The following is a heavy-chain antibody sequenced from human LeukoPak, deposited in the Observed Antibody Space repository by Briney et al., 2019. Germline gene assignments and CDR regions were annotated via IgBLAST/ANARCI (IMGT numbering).Heavy chain of an antibody. J-gene: IGHJ3*02. CDR3: ARGARGYSYDDAFDI. CDR2: IIPIFGTA. V-gene: IGHV1-69*13. CDR1: GGTFSSYA. D-gene: IGHD5-18*01. Sequence: VASVKVSCKASGGTFSSYAISWVRQAPGQGLEWMGGIIPIFGTANYAQKFQGRVTITADGSTSTAYMELSSLRSEDTAVYYCARGARGYSYDDAFDIWGQGTMVTVSS.